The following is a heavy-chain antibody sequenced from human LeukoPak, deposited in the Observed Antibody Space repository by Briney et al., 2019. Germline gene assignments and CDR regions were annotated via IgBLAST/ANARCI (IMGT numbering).Heavy chain of an antibody. Sequence: SGGSLRLSCAASGFTLSTYAMSWVRQAPGKGLEWVSAISRSGANTYYADSVKGRLTISRDNSMTTLFLQMNDLRAEDTAVYYCATEREKSLEYWGQGTLVTVSS. CDR1: GFTLSTYA. CDR2: ISRSGANT. D-gene: IGHD5-24*01. CDR3: ATEREKSLEY. V-gene: IGHV3-23*01. J-gene: IGHJ4*02.